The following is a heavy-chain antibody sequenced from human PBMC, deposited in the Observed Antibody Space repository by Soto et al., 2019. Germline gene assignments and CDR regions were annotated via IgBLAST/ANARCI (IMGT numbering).Heavy chain of an antibody. CDR2: IYYSGNT. CDR1: GGSTSSDNY. V-gene: IGHV4-30-4*01. J-gene: IGHJ4*02. CDR3: AREGGESSDGLYYFDS. D-gene: IGHD3-16*01. Sequence: ASETLSLTCTVSGGSTSSDNYWSWIRQPPGKGLEWIGHIYYSGNTDYNPSLKSRLAISIDTSKNQFSLKLSSVTAADTAVYFCAREGGESSDGLYYFDSWGQGSLVT.